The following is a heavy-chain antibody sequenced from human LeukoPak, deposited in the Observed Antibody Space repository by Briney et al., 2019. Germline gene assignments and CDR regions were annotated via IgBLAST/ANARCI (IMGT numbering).Heavy chain of an antibody. Sequence: ASVKVSCKVSGYTLTELSMHWVRQAPRKGLEWMGGFDPEDGETIYAQKFQGRVTMTEDTSTDTAYMELSSLRSEDTAVYYCATEVDSSGYYPQFDYWGQGTLVTVSS. D-gene: IGHD3-22*01. J-gene: IGHJ4*02. CDR2: FDPEDGET. V-gene: IGHV1-24*01. CDR3: ATEVDSSGYYPQFDY. CDR1: GYTLTELS.